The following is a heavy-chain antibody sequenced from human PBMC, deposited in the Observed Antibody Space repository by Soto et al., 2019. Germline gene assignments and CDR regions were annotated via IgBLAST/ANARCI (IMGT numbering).Heavy chain of an antibody. CDR1: GFTFSAFD. J-gene: IGHJ3*01. D-gene: IGHD3-10*01. CDR2: SSYDGDTK. Sequence: QLQLVESGGGVVQPEKSLRLSCEASGFTFSAFDMHWVRQSPGKGLEWVATSSYDGDTKYYAYSVKGRFTISRDNSRNTLDLHINSLRAEDTAIYSCTRDWAGVRGSPFGLWGQGTMVAVSS. CDR3: TRDWAGVRGSPFGL. V-gene: IGHV3-30-3*01.